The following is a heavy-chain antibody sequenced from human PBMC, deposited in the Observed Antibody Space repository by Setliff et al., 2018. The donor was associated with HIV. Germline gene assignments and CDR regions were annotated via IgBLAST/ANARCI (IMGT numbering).Heavy chain of an antibody. CDR1: GGSFSGNH. CDR2: IYYSGRT. D-gene: IGHD3-22*01. J-gene: IGHJ4*02. CDR3: ARLTTTYYYDSSAYYHPV. Sequence: SETLSLTCTIYGGSFSGNHWSWIRQSPGNGLEWIGSIYYSGRTYYNPSLKSRVTISVDTSKNQFSLKLSSVTAADTAVFYCARLTTTYYYDSSAYYHPVWGQGTLVTVSS. V-gene: IGHV4-34*01.